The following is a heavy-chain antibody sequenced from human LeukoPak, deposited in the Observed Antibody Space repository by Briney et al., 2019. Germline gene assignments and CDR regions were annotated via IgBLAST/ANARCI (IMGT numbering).Heavy chain of an antibody. V-gene: IGHV3-48*01. D-gene: IGHD5-18*01. CDR1: GFTFSSYS. CDR3: AKEPMDTPMAAIDI. Sequence: GGSLRLSCAASGFTFSSYSMNWVRQAPGKGLEWVSYISSSSSTIYYADSVKGRFTISRDNAKNSLYLQMNSLRAEDTAVYYCAKEPMDTPMAAIDIWGQGTMVIVSS. CDR2: ISSSSSTI. J-gene: IGHJ3*02.